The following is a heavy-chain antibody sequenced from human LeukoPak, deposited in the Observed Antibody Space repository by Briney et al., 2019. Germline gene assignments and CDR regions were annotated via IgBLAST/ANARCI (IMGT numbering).Heavy chain of an antibody. CDR3: ARSMITFGGVIVKFDP. J-gene: IGHJ5*02. CDR2: MNPNSGNT. V-gene: IGHV1-8*01. CDR1: GFTFTSYD. D-gene: IGHD3-16*02. Sequence: ASVKVSCKASGFTFTSYDINWVRQATGQGLEWMGWMNPNSGNTGYAQKFQGRVTMTRNTSISTAYMELSSLRSADTAVYYCARSMITFGGVIVKFDPWGQGTLVTVSS.